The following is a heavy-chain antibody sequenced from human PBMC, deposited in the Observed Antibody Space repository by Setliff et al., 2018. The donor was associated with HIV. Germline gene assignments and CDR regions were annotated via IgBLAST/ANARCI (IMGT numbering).Heavy chain of an antibody. V-gene: IGHV1-18*01. J-gene: IGHJ4*02. CDR3: ARRATTGYYHHFFDY. CDR1: SNTFSKDV. CDR2: VSVYNGKA. D-gene: IGHD1-26*01. Sequence: GASVKVSCKASSNTFSKDVFNWARQAPGQGLEWMGWVSVYNGKANYAQNFQNRISMTTDTSTSTVYMELRSLVSDDTAVYYCARRATTGYYHHFFDYWGQGTLVTVSS.